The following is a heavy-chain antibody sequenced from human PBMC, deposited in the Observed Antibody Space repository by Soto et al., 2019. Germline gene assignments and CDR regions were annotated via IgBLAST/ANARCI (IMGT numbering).Heavy chain of an antibody. V-gene: IGHV1-69*01. J-gene: IGHJ6*02. Sequence: SXVKVSCKASGGTFSSYAISWVRQAPGQGLEWMGGIIPIFGTANYAQKFQGRVTITADEPTSTAYMELSSLRSEDTAVSYCARHVPAAGYYYGMDVWGQGTTVTVSS. D-gene: IGHD2-2*01. CDR2: IIPIFGTA. CDR3: ARHVPAAGYYYGMDV. CDR1: GGTFSSYA.